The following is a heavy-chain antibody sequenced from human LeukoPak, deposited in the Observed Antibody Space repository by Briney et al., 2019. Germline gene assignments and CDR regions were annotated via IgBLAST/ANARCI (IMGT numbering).Heavy chain of an antibody. CDR2: IYYNGST. V-gene: IGHV4-59*01. D-gene: IGHD6-19*01. J-gene: IGHJ4*02. Sequence: SETLSLTCTVSGGSISSYHWSWIRQPPGKGLEWIGYIYYNGSTYYNPSLKSRVTISIDTSKNQFSLKLSSVTAADTAVYYCARDFLFSNGWYSEYYFDYWGQGTLVTVSS. CDR3: ARDFLFSNGWYSEYYFDY. CDR1: GGSISSYH.